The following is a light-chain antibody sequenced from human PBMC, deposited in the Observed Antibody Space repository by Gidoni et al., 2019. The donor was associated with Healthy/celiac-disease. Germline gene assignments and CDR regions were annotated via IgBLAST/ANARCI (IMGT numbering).Light chain of an antibody. Sequence: EIVMTQSPATLSVSPGERATLSCRARQSVSSNLAWYQQKPGQAPRLLIYGASTRATGIPARFSGSGSGTEFTRTISSLQSEDFAVYYCQQYNNWPPLTFGGGTKVEIK. CDR3: QQYNNWPPLT. CDR1: QSVSSN. J-gene: IGKJ4*01. V-gene: IGKV3-15*01. CDR2: GAS.